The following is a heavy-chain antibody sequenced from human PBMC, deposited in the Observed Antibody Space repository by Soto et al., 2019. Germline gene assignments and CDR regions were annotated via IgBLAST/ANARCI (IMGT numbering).Heavy chain of an antibody. V-gene: IGHV4-31*03. J-gene: IGHJ6*02. CDR3: ARVAYYYDSSGYCRRYYYYGMDV. Sequence: SETLSLTCTVSGGSISSGGYYWSWIRQHPGKGLEWIGYIYYSGSTYYNPSLKSRVTISVDTSKNQFSLKLSSVTAADTAVYYCARVAYYYDSSGYCRRYYYYGMDVWGQGTTVTVSS. CDR2: IYYSGST. CDR1: GGSISSGGYY. D-gene: IGHD3-22*01.